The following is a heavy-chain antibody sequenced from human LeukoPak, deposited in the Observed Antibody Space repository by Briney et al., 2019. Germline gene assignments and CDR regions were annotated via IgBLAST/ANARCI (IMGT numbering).Heavy chain of an antibody. CDR1: GFIFSSYG. CDR3: AKDAALWFGELYFDY. V-gene: IGHV3-30*02. J-gene: IGHJ4*02. Sequence: GGSLRLSCAASGFIFSSYGMHWVRQAPGKGLEWVAFIRYDGSNKYYADSVKGRFTISRDNSKNTLYLQMNSLRAEDTAVYYCAKDAALWFGELYFDYWGQGTLVTVSS. CDR2: IRYDGSNK. D-gene: IGHD3-10*01.